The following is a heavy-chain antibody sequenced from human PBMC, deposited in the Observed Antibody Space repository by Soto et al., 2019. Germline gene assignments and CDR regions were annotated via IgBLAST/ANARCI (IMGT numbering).Heavy chain of an antibody. D-gene: IGHD3-3*01. Sequence: SETLSLTCTVSGGSISSGGYYWSWIRQHPGKGLEWIGYIYYSGSTYYNPSLKSRVTISVDTSKNQFSLRLNSVTAADTAVYYCARSSIKPQVFMYPFDSWSQGTLVTAPQ. CDR3: ARSSIKPQVFMYPFDS. V-gene: IGHV4-31*03. J-gene: IGHJ4*02. CDR1: GGSISSGGYY. CDR2: IYYSGST.